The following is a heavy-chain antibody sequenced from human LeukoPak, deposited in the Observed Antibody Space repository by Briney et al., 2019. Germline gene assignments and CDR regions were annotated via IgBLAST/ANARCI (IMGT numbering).Heavy chain of an antibody. D-gene: IGHD3-3*01. CDR1: GGSISSSDW. J-gene: IGHJ4*02. CDR2: IYHSGTN. Sequence: SGTLSLTCTVSGGSISSSDWWSWVRQPPGKGLEWVGEIYHSGTNNYNPSLKSRVTISVDKFKNQFSLKLSSVTAADTAVYYCARAKEWLGYLDDWGQGTLVTVSS. V-gene: IGHV4-4*02. CDR3: ARAKEWLGYLDD.